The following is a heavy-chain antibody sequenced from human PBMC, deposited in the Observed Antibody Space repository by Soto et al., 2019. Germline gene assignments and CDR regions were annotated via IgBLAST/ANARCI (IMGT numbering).Heavy chain of an antibody. D-gene: IGHD6-19*01. CDR1: GFTFFISF. CDR3: ARYFRGSGRYFFDY. J-gene: IGHJ4*02. Sequence: PGGSLRLSCVASGFTFFISFMGWVRQAPGKGLQWVANINQDGGGTYYVDSVEGRFTISRDNAKDSLYLQMNSLRGEDTAVYYCARYFRGSGRYFFDYWGQGTLVTVSS. CDR2: INQDGGGT. V-gene: IGHV3-7*03.